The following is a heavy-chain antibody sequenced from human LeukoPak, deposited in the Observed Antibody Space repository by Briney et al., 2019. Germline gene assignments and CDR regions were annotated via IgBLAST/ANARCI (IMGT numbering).Heavy chain of an antibody. Sequence: GASVKVSCKASGYTFTSYGISWVRQAPGQGLEWMGWISAYNGNTNYAQKLQGRVTMTTDTSTSTAYMELRSLRSDDTAVYYCARDYYYGSGGYSPFDYWGQGTLVTVSS. V-gene: IGHV1-18*01. CDR2: ISAYNGNT. J-gene: IGHJ4*02. D-gene: IGHD3-10*01. CDR3: ARDYYYGSGGYSPFDY. CDR1: GYTFTSYG.